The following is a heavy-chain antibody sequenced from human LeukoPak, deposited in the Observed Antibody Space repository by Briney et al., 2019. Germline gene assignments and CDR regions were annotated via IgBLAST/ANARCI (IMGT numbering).Heavy chain of an antibody. CDR1: GGTFSSYA. V-gene: IGHV1-69*13. CDR2: IIPIFGTA. CDR3: ARSRPGSLDYYGMDV. D-gene: IGHD3-10*01. Sequence: ASVKVSCKASGGTFSSYAISWVRQAPGQGLEWIGGIIPIFGTANYAQKFQGRVTITADESTSTAYMELSSLRSEDTAVYYCARSRPGSLDYYGMDVWGQGTTVTVSS. J-gene: IGHJ6*02.